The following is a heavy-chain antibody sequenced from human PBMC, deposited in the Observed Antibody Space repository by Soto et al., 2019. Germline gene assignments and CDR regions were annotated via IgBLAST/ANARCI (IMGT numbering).Heavy chain of an antibody. CDR3: ASGRDNGEGGVGMDV. D-gene: IGHD4-17*01. J-gene: IGHJ6*02. Sequence: QVQLVESGGGVVQPGGSLRLSCAASGFTFSSYGMHWVRQAPGKGLEWVAVIWHDGSNKYYADSVKGRFTISRDNAKNTLYLQMNNLRAENTAVYYCASGRDNGEGGVGMDVWGQGTTVTVSS. CDR1: GFTFSSYG. V-gene: IGHV3-33*01. CDR2: IWHDGSNK.